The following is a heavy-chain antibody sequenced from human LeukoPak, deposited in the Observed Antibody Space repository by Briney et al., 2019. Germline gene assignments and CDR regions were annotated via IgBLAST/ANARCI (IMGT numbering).Heavy chain of an antibody. Sequence: GGSLRLSCAASGFTFSSYEMNWVRQAPGKGLEWVSYISSSGSTIYYADSVKGRFTISRDNAKNSLYLQMNSLRAEDTAVYYCASQDYRYYFDYWDQGTLVTVSS. CDR3: ASQDYRYYFDY. CDR1: GFTFSSYE. CDR2: ISSSGSTI. J-gene: IGHJ4*02. V-gene: IGHV3-48*03. D-gene: IGHD4/OR15-4a*01.